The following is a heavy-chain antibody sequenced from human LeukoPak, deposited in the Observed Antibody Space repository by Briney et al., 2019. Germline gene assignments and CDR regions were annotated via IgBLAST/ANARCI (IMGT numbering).Heavy chain of an antibody. CDR1: GYIFTSYY. V-gene: IGHV1-2*06. Sequence: ASVKVSCKTSGYIFTSYYIHWVRRAPGQGLEWMGRINPNNGDATYAQKFQGRVTMTRDTSITTAYMDLSRLRSDDTAVYYCARDGTDRAGSDYWGQGTLVTVSS. J-gene: IGHJ4*02. D-gene: IGHD6-13*01. CDR2: INPNNGDA. CDR3: ARDGTDRAGSDY.